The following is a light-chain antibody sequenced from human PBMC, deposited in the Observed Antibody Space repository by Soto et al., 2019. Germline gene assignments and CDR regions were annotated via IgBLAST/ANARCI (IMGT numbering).Light chain of an antibody. CDR2: DAS. Sequence: DIQMTQSPSTLSASVGDRVTITCRASQSISSWLAWYQQKPGKAPKLLIYDASSLESGVPSRFSGSGSGTEFTLTNSSLQPDDFATYYCQQYNSYSGTCGQGTKVEIK. V-gene: IGKV1-5*01. CDR1: QSISSW. J-gene: IGKJ1*01. CDR3: QQYNSYSGT.